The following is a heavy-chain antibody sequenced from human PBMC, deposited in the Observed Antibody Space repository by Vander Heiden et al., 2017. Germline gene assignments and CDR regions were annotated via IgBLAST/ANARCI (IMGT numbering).Heavy chain of an antibody. V-gene: IGHV3-30-3*01. CDR2: ISYDGSNK. CDR1: GFTFSSYA. Sequence: QVQLVESGGGVVQPGRSLRLSCAASGFTFSSYAIHRVRQAPGKGLEWVAVISYDGSNKYYADSVKGRFTTSRDNSKNTLYLQMNSLRAEDTAVYYCARESSLFNFDYWGQGTLVTVSS. CDR3: ARESSLFNFDY. D-gene: IGHD3-10*02. J-gene: IGHJ4*02.